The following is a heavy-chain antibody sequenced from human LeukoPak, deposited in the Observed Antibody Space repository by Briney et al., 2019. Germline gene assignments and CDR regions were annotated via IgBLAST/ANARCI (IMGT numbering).Heavy chain of an antibody. Sequence: SETLSLTCTVSGGSISSYYWSWIRQPPGKGLEWIGYIYYSGSTNYNPSLKSRVTISVDTSKNQFSLKLSSVTAADTAVYYWARQELLPPYYYMDVWGKGTTVTVSS. J-gene: IGHJ6*03. D-gene: IGHD1-26*01. CDR1: GGSISSYY. CDR2: IYYSGST. V-gene: IGHV4-59*01. CDR3: ARQELLPPYYYMDV.